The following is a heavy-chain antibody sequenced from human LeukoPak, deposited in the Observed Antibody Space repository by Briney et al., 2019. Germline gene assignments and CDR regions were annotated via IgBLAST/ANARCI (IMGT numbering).Heavy chain of an antibody. CDR2: ISSSSSYI. J-gene: IGHJ3*02. Sequence: GGSLRLSCAASGFTFSSYAMSWVRQAPGKGLEWVSSISSSSSYIYYADSVKGRFTISRDNAKNSLYLQMSSLRAEDTAVYYCAREIWSFLQGSPTRDAFDIWGQGTMVTVSS. CDR3: AREIWSFLQGSPTRDAFDI. CDR1: GFTFSSYA. V-gene: IGHV3-21*01. D-gene: IGHD1-26*01.